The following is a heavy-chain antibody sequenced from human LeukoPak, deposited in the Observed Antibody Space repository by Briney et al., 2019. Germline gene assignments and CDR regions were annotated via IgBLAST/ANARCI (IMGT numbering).Heavy chain of an antibody. V-gene: IGHV3-23*01. Sequence: GGSLRLSCAASEFTFSSYAMSWVRQAPGKGLEWVSAISGSGGSTYYADSVKGRFTISRDNSKNTLYLQMNSLRAEDTAVYYCATDIYSSGPRGYWGQGTLVTVSS. CDR2: ISGSGGST. CDR1: EFTFSSYA. CDR3: ATDIYSSGPRGY. D-gene: IGHD6-19*01. J-gene: IGHJ4*02.